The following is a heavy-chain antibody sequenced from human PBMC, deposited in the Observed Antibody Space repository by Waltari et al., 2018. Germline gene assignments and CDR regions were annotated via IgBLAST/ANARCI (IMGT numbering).Heavy chain of an antibody. CDR3: ARASRGKNHDFDP. D-gene: IGHD1-1*01. CDR1: GFNYIDFH. V-gene: IGHV3-11*04. CDR2: IDSSGGSV. Sequence: QVQLVESGGDFVKPGSSLRLSCAAAGFNYIDFHMTCIRQAPGQSPGQGLEWVSYIDSSGGSVWQVDSVKGRFTTSRDNSKNLLYLQMNSLRAEDTAVYYCARASRGKNHDFDPWGRGTLVTVSS. J-gene: IGHJ5*02.